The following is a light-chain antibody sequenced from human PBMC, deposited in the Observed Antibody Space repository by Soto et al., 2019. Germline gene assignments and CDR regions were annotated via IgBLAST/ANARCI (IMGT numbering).Light chain of an antibody. Sequence: EIVLTQSPGTLSLSPGERATLSCRASQSVSSSYLAWYQQKPGQAPRLLIYGASNRATGIPDRFSGSGSGTDFTLTISRLETEDFAVYYCQRYGNSPWTFGQGTKVDIK. CDR2: GAS. J-gene: IGKJ1*01. CDR1: QSVSSSY. V-gene: IGKV3-20*01. CDR3: QRYGNSPWT.